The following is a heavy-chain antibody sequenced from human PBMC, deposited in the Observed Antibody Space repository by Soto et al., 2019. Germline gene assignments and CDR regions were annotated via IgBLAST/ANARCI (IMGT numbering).Heavy chain of an antibody. CDR3: ALENRYCSGGSCFKGY. CDR1: GFTFGDYA. D-gene: IGHD2-15*01. CDR2: IRSKPYGVTA. V-gene: IGHV3-49*03. Sequence: HPGGSLRLSCTGSGFTFGDYAMSWFRQAPGKGLEWVGFIRSKPYGVTAEYAASVKGRSTISRDDSKSIAYLQMNSLTTEDTAVYYCALENRYCSGGSCFKGYWGQGTLVTVSS. J-gene: IGHJ4*02.